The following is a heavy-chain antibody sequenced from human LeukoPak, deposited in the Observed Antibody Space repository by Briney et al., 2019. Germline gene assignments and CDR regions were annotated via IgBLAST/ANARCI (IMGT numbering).Heavy chain of an antibody. D-gene: IGHD3-22*01. Sequence: GGSLRLSCAASGFTFYTYSMNWVRQAPGKGLEWVSSITSSSSYIYYADSVKGRFTISRDNAKNSLYLQMNSLRAEDTAVYYCARGQIYYDGSGFDYWGQGTLVTVSS. CDR3: ARGQIYYDGSGFDY. V-gene: IGHV3-21*01. CDR1: GFTFYTYS. J-gene: IGHJ4*02. CDR2: ITSSSSYI.